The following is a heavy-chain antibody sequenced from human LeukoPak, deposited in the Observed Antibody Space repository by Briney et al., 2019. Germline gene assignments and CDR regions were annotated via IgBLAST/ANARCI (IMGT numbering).Heavy chain of an antibody. V-gene: IGHV3-9*01. CDR3: AKSPHTAGGSWDYFDY. Sequence: PGGSLRLSCAASGFTFDDYAMHWVRHAPGKGLEWVSGISWNSGSIGYADSVKGRFTISRDNAKNSLYLQMNGLRAEDTALYYCAKSPHTAGGSWDYFDYWGQGTLVTVSS. CDR2: ISWNSGSI. J-gene: IGHJ4*02. CDR1: GFTFDDYA. D-gene: IGHD6-13*01.